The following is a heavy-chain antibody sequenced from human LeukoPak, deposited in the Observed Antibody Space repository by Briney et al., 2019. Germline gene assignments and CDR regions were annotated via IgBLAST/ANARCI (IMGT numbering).Heavy chain of an antibody. J-gene: IGHJ4*02. CDR3: ARDSSGFNYYFDY. V-gene: IGHV1-2*02. CDR2: INPNVGGT. Sequence: SVKVSRKASGYTFTGYYMHWVRQVPGQGLEWMGWINPNVGGTTYAQKFQGRVTMTRYTSINTAYMEMRRLRSDDTAVYYCARDSSGFNYYFDYWGQGTLVTVSS. CDR1: GYTFTGYY. D-gene: IGHD6-19*01.